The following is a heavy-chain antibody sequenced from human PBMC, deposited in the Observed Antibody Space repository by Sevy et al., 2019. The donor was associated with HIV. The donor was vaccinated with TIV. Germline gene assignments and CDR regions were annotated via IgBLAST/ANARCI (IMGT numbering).Heavy chain of an antibody. Sequence: GGSLRLSCAASGFTFSSYSMNWVRQAPGKGLEWVSYISSSSSTIYYADSVKGRFTISRDNAKNSLYLQMNSLRDEDTAVYYCARDGFMITFGGVIHTQDPFDYWGQGTLVTVFS. D-gene: IGHD3-16*02. J-gene: IGHJ4*02. CDR2: ISSSSSTI. CDR3: ARDGFMITFGGVIHTQDPFDY. CDR1: GFTFSSYS. V-gene: IGHV3-48*02.